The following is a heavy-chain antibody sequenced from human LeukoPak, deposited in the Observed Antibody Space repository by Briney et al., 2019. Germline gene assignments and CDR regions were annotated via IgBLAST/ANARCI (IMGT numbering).Heavy chain of an antibody. Sequence: SQTLSLTCTVSGGSISSGDYYWSWIRQPPGKGLEWIGYIYYSGSTYYNPSLKSRVTISVDTSKNQFSLKLSSVTAADTAVYYCASWGYYYGSDDAFDIWGQGTMVTVSS. CDR2: IYYSGST. J-gene: IGHJ3*02. V-gene: IGHV4-30-4*08. CDR3: ASWGYYYGSDDAFDI. CDR1: GGSISSGDYY. D-gene: IGHD3-10*01.